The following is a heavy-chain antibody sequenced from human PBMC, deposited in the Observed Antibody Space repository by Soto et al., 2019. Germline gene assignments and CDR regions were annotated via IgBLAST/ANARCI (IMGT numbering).Heavy chain of an antibody. D-gene: IGHD3-22*01. CDR1: GFTFSSYA. V-gene: IGHV3-23*01. CDR3: AALIVVVMYPDY. CDR2: ISGSGGRT. J-gene: IGHJ4*01. Sequence: EVQLLESGGGLVQPGGSLRLSCAASGFTFSSYAMSWVRQAPGKGLEWVSAISGSGGRTYYADSVKGRFTISRDNSKNTLYLQMNGLRVEVTAVYYCAALIVVVMYPDYCGHGTLVTVAS.